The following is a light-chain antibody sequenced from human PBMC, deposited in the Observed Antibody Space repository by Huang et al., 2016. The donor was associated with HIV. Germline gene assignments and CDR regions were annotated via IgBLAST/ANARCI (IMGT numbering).Light chain of an antibody. Sequence: EIVMTQSPATLSVSPGERATLSSRASQSVSSNLAWYQQKHGQAPRLLIYGASTRVTGVPARFSGSGSGTEFTLTISSLQSEDFAVYYCQQYDNGPIAFGQGTRLEI. V-gene: IGKV3-15*01. J-gene: IGKJ5*01. CDR1: QSVSSN. CDR3: QQYDNGPIA. CDR2: GAS.